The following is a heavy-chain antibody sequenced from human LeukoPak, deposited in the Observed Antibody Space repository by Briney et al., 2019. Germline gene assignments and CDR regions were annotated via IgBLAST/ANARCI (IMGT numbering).Heavy chain of an antibody. D-gene: IGHD2-15*01. V-gene: IGHV3-23*01. Sequence: GGSLRLSCAASGFTFSSYSMNWVRQAPGKGLEWVSGISGSGGSTCYAGSVKGRFTISRDNSKNTLYLQMNSLRAEDTALYYCAKGRVRCSGGTCSSGDYYYYYMDVWGNGTTVTVSS. CDR2: ISGSGGST. CDR1: GFTFSSYS. CDR3: AKGRVRCSGGTCSSGDYYYYYMDV. J-gene: IGHJ6*03.